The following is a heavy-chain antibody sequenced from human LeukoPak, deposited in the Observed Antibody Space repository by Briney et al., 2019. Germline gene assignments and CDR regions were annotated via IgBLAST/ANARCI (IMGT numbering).Heavy chain of an antibody. J-gene: IGHJ4*02. Sequence: AMXWVRQASGKGLEWVGRIRSKANSYATAYAASVKGRFAISRDDSKNTAYLQMNSLKTEDTAVYYCTTTGIAVAGDDYWGQGTLVTVSS. V-gene: IGHV3-73*01. CDR1: A. CDR3: TTTGIAVAGDDY. CDR2: IRSKANSYAT. D-gene: IGHD6-19*01.